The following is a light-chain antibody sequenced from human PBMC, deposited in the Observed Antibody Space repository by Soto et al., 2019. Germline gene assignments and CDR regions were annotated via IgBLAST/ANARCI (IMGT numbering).Light chain of an antibody. J-gene: IGKJ1*01. CDR2: KAS. CDR3: QQYNSYTGP. CDR1: QSISSW. V-gene: IGKV1-5*03. Sequence: DIQMTQSPSTLSASVGDRVTITCRASQSISSWLAWYQQKPGKAPKLLIYKASSLESGVPSRFSGSGSGTEFTLTISSLQPDDFATYYCQQYNSYTGPFGQGTKVDIX.